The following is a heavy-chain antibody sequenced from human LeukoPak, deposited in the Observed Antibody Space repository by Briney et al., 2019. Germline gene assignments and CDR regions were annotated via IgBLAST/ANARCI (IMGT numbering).Heavy chain of an antibody. Sequence: ASVKVSCKAFGYTFTGYYMHWVRQAPGQGLEWMGWINPNSGGTNYAQKFQGRVTMTRDTSISTAYMELRRLRSDDTAVYYCARRDIVVVPAAIPYYYYGMDVWGQGTTVTVSS. D-gene: IGHD2-2*01. CDR1: GYTFTGYY. CDR3: ARRDIVVVPAAIPYYYYGMDV. J-gene: IGHJ6*02. V-gene: IGHV1-2*02. CDR2: INPNSGGT.